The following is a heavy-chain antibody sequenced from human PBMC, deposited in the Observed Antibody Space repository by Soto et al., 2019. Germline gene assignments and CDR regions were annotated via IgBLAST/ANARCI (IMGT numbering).Heavy chain of an antibody. CDR3: AKDGRLTGWYFSNWFDP. CDR2: ISYDGSNK. D-gene: IGHD6-19*01. Sequence: GGSLRLSCAASGFTFSSYGMHWVRQAPGKGLEWVAVISYDGSNKYYADSVKGRFTISRDNSKNTLYLQMNSLGAEDTAVYYCAKDGRLTGWYFSNWFDPWGQGTLVTVSS. J-gene: IGHJ5*02. CDR1: GFTFSSYG. V-gene: IGHV3-30*18.